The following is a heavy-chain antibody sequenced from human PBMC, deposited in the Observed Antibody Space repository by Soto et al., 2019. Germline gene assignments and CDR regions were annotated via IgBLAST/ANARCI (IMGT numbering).Heavy chain of an antibody. CDR2: ISFDGNIK. CDR1: GFTFSDYA. CDR3: ARAPGHSVHSSGWQIDY. D-gene: IGHD6-19*01. V-gene: IGHV3-30-3*01. J-gene: IGHJ4*02. Sequence: PGGSLRLSGAASGFTFSDYAMYWVRQAPGKGLEWVSVISFDGNIKYYTGSVKGRFTISRDNSKNPLHLQVNSLRTEDTALYYCARAPGHSVHSSGWQIDYWGQGTLVTVSS.